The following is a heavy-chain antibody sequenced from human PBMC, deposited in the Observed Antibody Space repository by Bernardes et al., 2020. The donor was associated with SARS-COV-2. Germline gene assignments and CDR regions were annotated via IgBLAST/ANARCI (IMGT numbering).Heavy chain of an antibody. CDR1: GYSFTRYW. J-gene: IGHJ4*02. D-gene: IGHD3-10*01. V-gene: IGHV5-51*01. CDR3: ARHGATADY. CDR2: IYPGDSDT. Sequence: GASLKISCKGSGYSFTRYWIGWVRPMPGKGLEWMGIIYPGDSDTRYSPSFQGQVTISADKSINTAYLQWSSLKASDTAIYYCARHGATADYWGQGTLVTVSS.